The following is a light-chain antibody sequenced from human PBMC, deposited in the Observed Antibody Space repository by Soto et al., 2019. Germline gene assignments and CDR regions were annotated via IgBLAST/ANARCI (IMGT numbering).Light chain of an antibody. CDR1: QTISSW. J-gene: IGKJ1*01. V-gene: IGKV1-5*03. Sequence: DIQMTQSPSTLSGSVGDRVTITCRASQTISSWLAWYQQKPGKAPKLLIYKASTLKSGVPSRFSGSGSGTEFTLTISSLQPDDFATYYCQHYNSHSEAVGQGTKVDIK. CDR2: KAS. CDR3: QHYNSHSEA.